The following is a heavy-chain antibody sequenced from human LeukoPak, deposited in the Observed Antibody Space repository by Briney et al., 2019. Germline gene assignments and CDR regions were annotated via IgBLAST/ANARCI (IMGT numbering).Heavy chain of an antibody. Sequence: SQTLSLTCTVSGGSISSGGYYWSWIRQHPGKGLEWIGYIYYSGSTYYNPSLKSRVTISVDTSKNQFSLKLSSVTAADTAVYYCARVTFGGVIASPPPGDYWGQGTLVTVSS. CDR3: ARVTFGGVIASPPPGDY. J-gene: IGHJ4*02. CDR2: IYYSGST. D-gene: IGHD3-16*02. CDR1: GGSISSGGYY. V-gene: IGHV4-31*03.